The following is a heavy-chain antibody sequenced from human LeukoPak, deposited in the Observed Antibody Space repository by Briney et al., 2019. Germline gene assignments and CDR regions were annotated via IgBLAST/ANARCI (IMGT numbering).Heavy chain of an antibody. CDR3: ARARWGIPDY. J-gene: IGHJ4*02. Sequence: SETLSLTCTVSGGSISSYYWRWIRQPPGKGLEWIGYIYYSGSTNYNPSLKSRVTMSVDTSKNQFSLKLSSVTAADTAVYYCARARWGIPDYWGQGTLVTVSS. V-gene: IGHV4-59*08. CDR1: GGSISSYY. D-gene: IGHD3-16*01. CDR2: IYYSGST.